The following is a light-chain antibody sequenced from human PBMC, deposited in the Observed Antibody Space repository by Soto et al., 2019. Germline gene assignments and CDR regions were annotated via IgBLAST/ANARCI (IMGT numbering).Light chain of an antibody. CDR3: QQYYSTPPT. Sequence: DIVMTQSPDSLAVSLGERATINCKSSQSVVYSSNNKNYLAWYQQKPGQPPKLLIYWASTRESGVPDRFSGSGSGTDFTLTISSLQAEDVAVYYCQQYYSTPPTFGQGTRREIK. CDR1: QSVVYSSNNKNY. J-gene: IGKJ5*01. CDR2: WAS. V-gene: IGKV4-1*01.